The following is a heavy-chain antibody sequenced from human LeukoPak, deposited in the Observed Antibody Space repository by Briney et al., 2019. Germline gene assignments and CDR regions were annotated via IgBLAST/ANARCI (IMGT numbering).Heavy chain of an antibody. D-gene: IGHD2-15*01. Sequence: PGGSLRLSCAASGLTFSSYNMNWVRQAPGKGLEWVSYISSSSSTIYYADSVKGRFTISRDNAKNSLYLQMNSLRDEDTAVYYCARRYCSGSSCHFDYWGQGTLVTVSS. CDR3: ARRYCSGSSCHFDY. V-gene: IGHV3-48*02. CDR1: GLTFSSYN. CDR2: ISSSSSTI. J-gene: IGHJ4*02.